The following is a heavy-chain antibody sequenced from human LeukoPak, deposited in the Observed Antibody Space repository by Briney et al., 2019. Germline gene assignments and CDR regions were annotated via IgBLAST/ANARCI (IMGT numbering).Heavy chain of an antibody. Sequence: SETLSLTCAVYGGSFSGYYWSWIRQPPGKGLEWIGEINHSGSTNYNPSLKSRVTISVDTSKNQFSLKLSSVTAADTAVYYCARLRCSSTSCYVFRRYYYYYMDVWGKGTTVTISS. CDR1: GGSFSGYY. CDR3: ARLRCSSTSCYVFRRYYYYYMDV. V-gene: IGHV4-34*01. J-gene: IGHJ6*03. CDR2: INHSGST. D-gene: IGHD2-2*01.